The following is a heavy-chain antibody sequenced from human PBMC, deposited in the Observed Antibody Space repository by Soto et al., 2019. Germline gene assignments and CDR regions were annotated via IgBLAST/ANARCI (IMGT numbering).Heavy chain of an antibody. D-gene: IGHD2-2*01. CDR1: DFILSSYW. Sequence: PGGSLRLSCSASDFILSSYWMNWVRQAPGKGLEWVANIKQDGSDKYYVDSVKGRFTISRDNAKNSLHLQMNSLRAEGTALYYCIKGGKAHFCTTTGCRDTFDMWGQGTMVTVSS. CDR3: IKGGKAHFCTTTGCRDTFDM. CDR2: IKQDGSDK. V-gene: IGHV3-7*03. J-gene: IGHJ3*02.